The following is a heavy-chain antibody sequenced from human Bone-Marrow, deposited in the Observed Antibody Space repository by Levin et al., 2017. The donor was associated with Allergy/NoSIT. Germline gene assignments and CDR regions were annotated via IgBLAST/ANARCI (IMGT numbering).Heavy chain of an antibody. CDR2: INPSGGST. CDR3: ARGGDYGDYPLYYYYYGMDV. Sequence: VASVKVSCKASGYTFTSYYMHWVRQAPGQGLEWMGIINPSGGSTSYAQKFQGRVTMTRDTSTSTVYMELSSLRSEDTAVYYCARGGDYGDYPLYYYYYGMDVWGQGTTVTVSS. CDR1: GYTFTSYY. J-gene: IGHJ6*02. D-gene: IGHD4-17*01. V-gene: IGHV1-46*01.